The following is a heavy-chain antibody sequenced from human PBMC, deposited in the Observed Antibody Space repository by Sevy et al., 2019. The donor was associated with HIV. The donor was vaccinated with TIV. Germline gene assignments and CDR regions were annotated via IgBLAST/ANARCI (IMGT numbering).Heavy chain of an antibody. D-gene: IGHD1-26*01. CDR2: IKSKTDGGTT. CDR3: TTVFSGSYPDAFDI. V-gene: IGHV3-15*01. J-gene: IGHJ3*02. CDR1: GFTFSNAW. Sequence: GGSLRLSCAASGFTFSNAWMSWVRQAPGKGLEWVGRIKSKTDGGTTDYAAPVKGRFTISRDELKNTLYLQMNSLKTEDTAVYYCTTVFSGSYPDAFDIWGQGTMVTVSS.